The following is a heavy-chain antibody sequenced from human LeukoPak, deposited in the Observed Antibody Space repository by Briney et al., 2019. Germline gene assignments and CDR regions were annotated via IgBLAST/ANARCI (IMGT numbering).Heavy chain of an antibody. V-gene: IGHV3-23*01. Sequence: GGSLRRTCAASGFTFSSYAMTWVCQAPGKGLERVSAISGSGRSTYYADSVKGRVNISRDNSKNTLYLQMNSLRAEDTAVYYCAKEETYCGGDCYRPKYFQHWGQGTLVTVSS. CDR2: ISGSGRST. J-gene: IGHJ1*01. CDR3: AKEETYCGGDCYRPKYFQH. D-gene: IGHD2-21*02. CDR1: GFTFSSYA.